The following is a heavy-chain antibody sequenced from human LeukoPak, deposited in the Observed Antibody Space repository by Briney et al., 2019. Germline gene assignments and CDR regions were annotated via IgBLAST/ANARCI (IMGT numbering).Heavy chain of an antibody. J-gene: IGHJ6*02. Sequence: GGSLRLSCAASGFSFSSYWMSWVRQAPGKGLEWVASINHNGNVNYYVDSVKGRFTISRDNAKNSLYLQMSNLRAEDTAVYFCARGGGLDVWGQGATVTVSS. CDR1: GFSFSSYW. D-gene: IGHD3-16*01. CDR3: ARGGGLDV. CDR2: INHNGNVN. V-gene: IGHV3-7*03.